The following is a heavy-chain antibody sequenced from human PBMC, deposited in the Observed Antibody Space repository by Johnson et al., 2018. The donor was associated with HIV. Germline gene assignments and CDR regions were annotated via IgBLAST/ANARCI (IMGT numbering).Heavy chain of an antibody. CDR2: ISYDGSNK. CDR3: AKDPHRIRQQILVDTYYYDSSGYYYGGASAFDI. D-gene: IGHD3-22*01. V-gene: IGHV3-30*04. Sequence: QVQLVESGGGVVQPGRSLRLSCAASGFTFSSYAMHWVRQAPGTGLEWVAVISYDGSNKYYADSVKGRFTISRDNSKNTLYLQMNSLRAEDTAVYYCAKDPHRIRQQILVDTYYYDSSGYYYGGASAFDIWGQGTMVTVSS. CDR1: GFTFSSYA. J-gene: IGHJ3*02.